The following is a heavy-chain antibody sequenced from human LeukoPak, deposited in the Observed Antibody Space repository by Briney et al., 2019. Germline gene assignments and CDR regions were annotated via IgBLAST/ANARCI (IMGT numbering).Heavy chain of an antibody. V-gene: IGHV4-4*02. CDR1: GGSISSSNW. Sequence: SETLSHTCAVSGGSISSSNWWSWVRQPPGKGLEWIGEIYHSGSTNYNPSLKSRVTISVDKSKNQFSLKLSSVTAADTAVYYCARDPGAPYYYYGMDVWGQGTTVTVSS. J-gene: IGHJ6*02. CDR3: ARDPGAPYYYYGMDV. D-gene: IGHD7-27*01. CDR2: IYHSGST.